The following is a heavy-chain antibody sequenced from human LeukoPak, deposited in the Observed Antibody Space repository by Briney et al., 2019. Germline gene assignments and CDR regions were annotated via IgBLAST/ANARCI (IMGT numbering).Heavy chain of an antibody. V-gene: IGHV3-23*01. Sequence: PGGSLRLSCAASGFTVSSKYMSWVRQAPGKGLEWVSAISGSGGSTYYADSVKGRFTISRDNSKNTLYLQMNSLRAEDTAVYYCAKGDYSGSYPTQVDYWGQGTLVTVSS. CDR2: ISGSGGST. D-gene: IGHD1-26*01. J-gene: IGHJ4*02. CDR1: GFTVSSKY. CDR3: AKGDYSGSYPTQVDY.